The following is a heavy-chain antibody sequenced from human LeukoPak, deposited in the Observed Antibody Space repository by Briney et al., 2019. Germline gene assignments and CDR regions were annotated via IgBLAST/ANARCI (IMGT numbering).Heavy chain of an antibody. J-gene: IGHJ4*02. D-gene: IGHD4-11*01. Sequence: SETLSLTCAVSGGSISSSNWWSWVRQPPGKGLEWIGEIYHSGSTNYNPSLKSRVTISVDKSKNQFSLKLSSVTAAGTAAYYCASGKMTAVRSFDYWGQGTLVTVSS. V-gene: IGHV4-4*02. CDR2: IYHSGST. CDR3: ASGKMTAVRSFDY. CDR1: GGSISSSNW.